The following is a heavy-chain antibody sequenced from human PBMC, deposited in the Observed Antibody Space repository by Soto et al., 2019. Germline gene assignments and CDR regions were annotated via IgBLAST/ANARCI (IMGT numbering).Heavy chain of an antibody. CDR3: VRQGIGPLTGLVDV. CDR1: SGPTSSHN. CDR2: VYNTGGT. D-gene: IGHD1-20*01. V-gene: IGHV4-59*08. Sequence: QEQLQQSGPGLVKPSETLSLTCTVSSGPTSSHNWGWIRQPPGRGLEWIGYVYNTGGTSYNPTLRGSVTLTAGPSKKNNSLTLSLVTAADTAVYYFVRQGIGPLTGLVDVWGQGTTVSVSS. J-gene: IGHJ6*02.